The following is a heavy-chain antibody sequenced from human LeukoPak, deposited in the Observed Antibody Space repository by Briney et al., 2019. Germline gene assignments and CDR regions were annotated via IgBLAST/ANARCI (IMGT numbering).Heavy chain of an antibody. CDR3: ARDRTSNWGPSYYFDY. D-gene: IGHD7-27*01. CDR1: GYTFTSYY. J-gene: IGHJ4*02. V-gene: IGHV1-46*01. Sequence: ASVKVSCKASGYTFTSYYMHWVRQAPGQGLEWMGIINPSGGSTSYAQKFQGRVTMTRDTSISTAYMELSRLRSDDTAVYYCARDRTSNWGPSYYFDYWGQGTLVTVSS. CDR2: INPSGGST.